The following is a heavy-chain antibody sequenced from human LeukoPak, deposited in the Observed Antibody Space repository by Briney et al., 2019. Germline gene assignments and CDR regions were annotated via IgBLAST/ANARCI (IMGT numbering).Heavy chain of an antibody. CDR1: GYSFNTYW. Sequence: GESLMISCKGSGYSFNTYWIAWVRPLPGKGLEWMGMIFPGESNIRYSPSLQGQVTISADKSTGTAYLQWTSLKASDSAMYYCARQGTAPFDYWGQGTLVTVSS. CDR3: ARQGTAPFDY. V-gene: IGHV5-51*01. CDR2: IFPGESNI. J-gene: IGHJ4*02. D-gene: IGHD2-21*02.